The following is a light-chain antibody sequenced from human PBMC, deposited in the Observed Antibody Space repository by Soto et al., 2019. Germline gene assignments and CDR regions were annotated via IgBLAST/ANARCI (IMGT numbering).Light chain of an antibody. CDR3: CSYAGRWV. Sequence: QPVLTQPASVSGSPGQSITISCTGTSSDVGSYNLVSWYQQHPGKAPKLMIYEVSKRPSGVSNRFSGSKSGNTASLTISGLQAEDEADYYCCSYAGRWVFGGGTKLTVL. CDR2: EVS. V-gene: IGLV2-23*02. J-gene: IGLJ3*02. CDR1: SSDVGSYNL.